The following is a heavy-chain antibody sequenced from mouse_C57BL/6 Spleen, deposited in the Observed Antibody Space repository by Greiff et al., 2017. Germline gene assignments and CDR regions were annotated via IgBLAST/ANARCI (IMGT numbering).Heavy chain of an antibody. CDR2: IDPSDSET. D-gene: IGHD1-1*01. Sequence: VQLQQPGAELVRPGSSVKLSCKASGYTFTSYWMHWVKQRPIQGLEWIGNIDPSDSETHYNQKFKDKATLTVDKSSSTAYMQLSSLTSEDSAVYYCARGDYGSSFYWYCDVWGTGTTVTVSS. CDR1: GYTFTSYW. CDR3: ARGDYGSSFYWYCDV. J-gene: IGHJ1*03. V-gene: IGHV1-52*01.